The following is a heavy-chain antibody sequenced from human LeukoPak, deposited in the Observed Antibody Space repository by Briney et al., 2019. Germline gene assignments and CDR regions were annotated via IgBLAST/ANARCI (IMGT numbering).Heavy chain of an antibody. CDR1: GGSISSGGYC. CDR2: IHHSGIT. D-gene: IGHD3-10*01. CDR3: ARQYASGSLNWFDP. J-gene: IGHJ5*02. V-gene: IGHV4-31*03. Sequence: SETLSLTCTVSGGSISSGGYCWSWIRQHPRKGLEWIAYIHHSGITHYNPSLKSRVTISVDTSKNLFSLRLSSVTAADTAVYYCARQYASGSLNWFDPWGQGTLVTVSS.